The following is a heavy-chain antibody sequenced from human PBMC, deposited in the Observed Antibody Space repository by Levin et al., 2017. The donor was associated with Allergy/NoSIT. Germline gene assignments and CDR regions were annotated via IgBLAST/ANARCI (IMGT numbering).Heavy chain of an antibody. CDR1: GFSFRSFG. J-gene: IGHJ4*02. Sequence: SCAASGFSFRSFGMHWVRQAPGKGLEWVAVISYDESDKFYADSVKGRFTISRDNAKNTLYLQMNSLRREDAAVYYCAKDVVFGTSSCSLDFWGQGTLVTVSS. V-gene: IGHV3-30*18. D-gene: IGHD2-2*01. CDR2: ISYDESDK. CDR3: AKDVVFGTSSCSLDF.